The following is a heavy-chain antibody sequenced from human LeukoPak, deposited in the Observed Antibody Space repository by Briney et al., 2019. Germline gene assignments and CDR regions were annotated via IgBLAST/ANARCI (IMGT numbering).Heavy chain of an antibody. CDR1: GFTFSSYW. V-gene: IGHV3-21*01. CDR2: ISSSSSYI. Sequence: GGSLRLSCAASGFTFSSYWMHWVRQASGKGLEWVSSISSSSSYIYYADSVKGRFTISRDNAKNSLYLQMNSLRAEDTAVYYCARGDYSSSWYPLPDYWGQGTLVTVSS. J-gene: IGHJ4*02. D-gene: IGHD6-13*01. CDR3: ARGDYSSSWYPLPDY.